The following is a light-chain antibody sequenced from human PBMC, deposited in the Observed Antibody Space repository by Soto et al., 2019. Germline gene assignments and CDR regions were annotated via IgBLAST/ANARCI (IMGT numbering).Light chain of an antibody. CDR1: QSVSSSY. CDR2: DAS. Sequence: EIVLTQSPGTLSLSPGERASLSCWASQSVSSSYLAWYQQKPGQAPRLLIHDASSRATGIPDRFSGSGSGTDFTLTISRLEPEDFAVYYCQQYDTSPMYTFGQGTKLEIK. CDR3: QQYDTSPMYT. V-gene: IGKV3-20*01. J-gene: IGKJ2*01.